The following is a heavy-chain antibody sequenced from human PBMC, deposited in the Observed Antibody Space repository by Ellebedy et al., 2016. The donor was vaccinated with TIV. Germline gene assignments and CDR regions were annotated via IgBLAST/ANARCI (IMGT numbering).Heavy chain of an antibody. D-gene: IGHD5-12*01. V-gene: IGHV3-7*03. Sequence: GESLKISCAASGFTFSSNWMSWVRQTPGKGLEWVAYIKQDGSEKYYVDSVKGRFTISRDNAKNSLYLQMNNLRAEDTAVYYCARDPNSPGDTGYGDYWGQGVVVTVST. CDR3: ARDPNSPGDTGYGDY. CDR1: GFTFSSNW. CDR2: IKQDGSEK. J-gene: IGHJ4*02.